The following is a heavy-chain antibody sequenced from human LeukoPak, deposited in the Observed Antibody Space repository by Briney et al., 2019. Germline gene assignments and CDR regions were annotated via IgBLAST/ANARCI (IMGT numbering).Heavy chain of an antibody. V-gene: IGHV4-39*01. D-gene: IGHD3-9*01. CDR1: GDYITTTNYY. J-gene: IGHJ4*02. CDR2: IFYSGNT. Sequence: PSETLSLTCNVSGDYITTTNYYRAWIRQPPGKGLDWIASIFYSGNTYYNPSLKSRVSISIDTSRKQISLQLRSVSATDTAIYYCARRSRLYKHETTGYHDSWGQGTLVTVSS. CDR3: ARRSRLYKHETTGYHDS.